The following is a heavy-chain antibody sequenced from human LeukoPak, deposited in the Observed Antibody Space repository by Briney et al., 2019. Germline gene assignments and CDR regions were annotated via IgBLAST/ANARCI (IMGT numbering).Heavy chain of an antibody. J-gene: IGHJ4*02. Sequence: GGSLTLSCAASGFIVKDYYMTWVRQAPGKGLEWVSTISGSGGTTKYADSVNGRFTISRDNSKNTLYLQMNSLRAEDTAVYYCAKDPFDYCGGDCYHYFEYWGQGRLVTVSS. CDR1: GFIVKDYY. V-gene: IGHV3-23*01. CDR2: ISGSGGTT. CDR3: AKDPFDYCGGDCYHYFEY. D-gene: IGHD2-21*02.